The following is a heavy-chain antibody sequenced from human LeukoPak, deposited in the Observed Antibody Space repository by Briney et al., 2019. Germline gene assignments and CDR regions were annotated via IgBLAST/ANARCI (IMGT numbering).Heavy chain of an antibody. J-gene: IGHJ6*02. V-gene: IGHV4-34*01. CDR3: ARGKSRTGYNYYYYYYGMDV. CDR2: INHSGST. D-gene: IGHD5-24*01. CDR1: GGSFSGYY. Sequence: SETLSLTCAVYGGSFSGYYWNWIRQPPGKGLEWIGEINHSGSTNYNPSLKSRVTISVDTSKNQFSLKLSSVTAADTAVYYCARGKSRTGYNYYYYYYGMDVWGQGTTVTVSS.